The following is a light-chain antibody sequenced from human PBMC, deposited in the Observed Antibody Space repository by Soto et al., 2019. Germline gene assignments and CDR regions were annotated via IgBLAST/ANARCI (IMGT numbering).Light chain of an antibody. V-gene: IGKV1-13*02. J-gene: IGKJ1*01. CDR1: QGISSA. CDR3: QQFNSYPWT. CDR2: DAS. Sequence: AIQLTQSPSSLSASVGDRVTITCRASQGISSALAWYQQKPGKAPKLLIYDASSLESGVPPRFSGSGSGTDFTLTISSLQPEDFATYYCQQFNSYPWTFGQGTKVEIK.